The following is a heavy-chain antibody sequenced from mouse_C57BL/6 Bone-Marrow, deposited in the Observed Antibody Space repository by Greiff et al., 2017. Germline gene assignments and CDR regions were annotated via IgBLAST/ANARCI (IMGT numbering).Heavy chain of an antibody. D-gene: IGHD2-2*01. CDR3: AREGVTTSYWYCDV. Sequence: QVQLLQPGAELVMPGASVKLSCKASGFTFTSYSMHWVKQRPGKSLEWIGEIDPSDSYTNYKQKFKGLSTLTVDKSSSTAYMQLSSLTSEDSAVYYWAREGVTTSYWYCDVGGTGTTVTVTS. V-gene: IGHV1-69*01. J-gene: IGHJ1*03. CDR1: GFTFTSYS. CDR2: IDPSDSYT.